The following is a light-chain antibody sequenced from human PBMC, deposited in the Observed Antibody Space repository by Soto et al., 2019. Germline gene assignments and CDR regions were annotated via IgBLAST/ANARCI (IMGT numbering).Light chain of an antibody. Sequence: QSVLTQPPSASGTPGQRVIISCSGSSSHIGSNTVNWYQQLPGTAPKLLIYSNNQRPSGVPDRFSGSKSGTSASLAISGIQSEDEADYYCAAWDDSLNGSYVFGTGTKLTVL. V-gene: IGLV1-44*01. J-gene: IGLJ1*01. CDR1: SSHIGSNT. CDR2: SNN. CDR3: AAWDDSLNGSYV.